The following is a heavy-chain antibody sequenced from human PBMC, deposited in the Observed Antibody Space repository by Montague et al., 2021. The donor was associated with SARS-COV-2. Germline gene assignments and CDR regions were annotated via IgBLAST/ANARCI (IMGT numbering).Heavy chain of an antibody. CDR3: ARGRQDSSSWYGSYFDY. CDR1: GFTFSSYA. Sequence: SLRLSCAASGFTFSSYAMSWVRQAPGKGLEWVAVIWYDGSNKYHADSVKGRSTISRDNSKNTLYLQMNSLRAEDTAVYYCARGRQDSSSWYGSYFDYWGQGTLVTVSS. J-gene: IGHJ4*02. V-gene: IGHV3-33*08. CDR2: IWYDGSNK. D-gene: IGHD6-13*01.